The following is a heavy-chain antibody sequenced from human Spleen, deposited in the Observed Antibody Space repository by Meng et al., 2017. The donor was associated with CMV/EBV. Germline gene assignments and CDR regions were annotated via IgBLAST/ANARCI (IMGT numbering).Heavy chain of an antibody. J-gene: IGHJ4*02. CDR1: GFTFTGYY. CDR2: INPNSGGT. V-gene: IGHV1-2*02. Sequence: ASVKVSCKASGFTFTGYYMHWVRQAPGQGLECMGWINPNSGGTKYAQKLQGRVTMTRDTSINTAYMELRSLRSDDTAVYYCARDEYYGSEAGSLDYWGQGTLVTVSS. D-gene: IGHD3-10*01. CDR3: ARDEYYGSEAGSLDY.